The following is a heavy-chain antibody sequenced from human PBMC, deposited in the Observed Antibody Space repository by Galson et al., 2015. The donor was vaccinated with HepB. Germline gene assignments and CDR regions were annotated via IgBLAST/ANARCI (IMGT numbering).Heavy chain of an antibody. CDR2: ISYDGSNK. CDR1: GFTFSSYS. J-gene: IGHJ3*02. V-gene: IGHV3-30*03. D-gene: IGHD1-26*01. CDR3: ASNLSGTHAFDI. Sequence: SLRLSCAASGFTFSSYSMNWVRQAPGKGLEWVAVISYDGSNKYYADSVKGRFTISRDNSKNTLYLQMNSLRAEDTAVYYCASNLSGTHAFDIWGQGTMVTVSS.